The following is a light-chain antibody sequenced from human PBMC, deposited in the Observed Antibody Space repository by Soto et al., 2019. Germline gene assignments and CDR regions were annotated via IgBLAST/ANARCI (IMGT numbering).Light chain of an antibody. J-gene: IGKJ5*01. CDR1: QSVGNN. CDR2: GAS. CDR3: QQYNGWPTT. Sequence: EIVMTQSPGTLSVSPGERVTLSCRASQSVGNNLAWHQQKPGQAPRLPIYGASTRATGFPARFSGSGSGTEFTLTISSLQSEDFAVYYCQQYNGWPTTFGQGTRLEIK. V-gene: IGKV3-15*01.